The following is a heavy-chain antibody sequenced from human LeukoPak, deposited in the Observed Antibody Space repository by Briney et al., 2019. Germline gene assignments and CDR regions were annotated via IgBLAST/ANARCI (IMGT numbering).Heavy chain of an antibody. V-gene: IGHV3-21*01. CDR3: ARVPSQLPFDY. CDR2: ISSSSNYI. CDR1: GFSFSTYT. J-gene: IGHJ4*02. D-gene: IGHD2-2*01. Sequence: GGSLRLSCAASGFSFSTYTMNWVRQAPGKGLEWVSSISSSSNYIYYADSVKGRFTISRDNAKNSLYLQMNSLRAEDTAVYYCARVPSQLPFDYWGQGTLVTVSS.